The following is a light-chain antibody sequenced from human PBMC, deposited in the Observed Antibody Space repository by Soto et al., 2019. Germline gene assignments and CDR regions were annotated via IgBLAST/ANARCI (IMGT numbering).Light chain of an antibody. CDR3: QQYYSSPPT. CDR2: WAS. J-gene: IGKJ4*01. CDR1: QSVLYRSNNKNY. V-gene: IGKV4-1*01. Sequence: DIVMTQSPDSLAVSLGERATINCKSSQSVLYRSNNKNYLAWYQQKPGQPPKLLIYWASTRESGVPDRFSGSGSGTDFTLTIISLQAEDVAVYYCQQYYSSPPTFGGGTKVEIK.